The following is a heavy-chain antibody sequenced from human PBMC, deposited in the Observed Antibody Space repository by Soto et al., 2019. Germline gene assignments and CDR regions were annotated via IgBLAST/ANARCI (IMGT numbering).Heavy chain of an antibody. V-gene: IGHV4-34*01. Sequence: QVQLQQWGAGLLKPSETLSLTCAVYGGSFSGYYWSWIRQPPGKGLEWIGEINHSGSTNYNPSLKNRVTISVDTSKNQFSLRLSSVTAADTAVYYCARGRGASGSFGYWGQGTLVTVSS. J-gene: IGHJ4*02. D-gene: IGHD3-10*01. CDR1: GGSFSGYY. CDR3: ARGRGASGSFGY. CDR2: INHSGST.